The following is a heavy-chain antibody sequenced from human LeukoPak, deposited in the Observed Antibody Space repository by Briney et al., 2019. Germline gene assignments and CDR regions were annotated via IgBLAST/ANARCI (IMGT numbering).Heavy chain of an antibody. CDR2: IYHSGST. D-gene: IGHD3-10*01. V-gene: IGHV4-4*02. Sequence: AETLSLTCAVSGGSIGDSFWWTWVRQPPGRGLEWIGEIYHSGSTDYNPSLKGRVTISLDKSKNQFSLKLNSMTAADTAVYYCARDPPGSGVHVDYWGQGTLVTVSS. CDR3: ARDPPGSGVHVDY. CDR1: GGSIGDSFW. J-gene: IGHJ4*02.